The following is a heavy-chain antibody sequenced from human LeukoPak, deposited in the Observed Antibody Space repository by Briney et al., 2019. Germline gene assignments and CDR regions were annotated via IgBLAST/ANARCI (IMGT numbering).Heavy chain of an antibody. CDR1: GGSISSYY. Sequence: PSETLSLTCTVSGGSISSYYWSWIRQPPGKGLEWIGYIYYSGSTYYNPSLKSRVTISVDTSKNQFSLKLSSVTAADTAVYYCARDRIVGATRWFDPWGQGTLVTVSS. D-gene: IGHD1-26*01. J-gene: IGHJ5*02. V-gene: IGHV4-59*12. CDR2: IYYSGST. CDR3: ARDRIVGATRWFDP.